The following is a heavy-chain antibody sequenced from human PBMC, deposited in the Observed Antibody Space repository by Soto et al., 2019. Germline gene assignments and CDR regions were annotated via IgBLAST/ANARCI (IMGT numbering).Heavy chain of an antibody. D-gene: IGHD5-12*01. J-gene: IGHJ6*02. CDR3: GVVLVFYYGMDV. CDR1: GFTFSSYA. Sequence: EVQLLESGGGLVQPGGSLRLSCAASGFTFSSYAMSWVRQAPGKGLEWVSAISGSGGSTYYADSVKGRFTISRDNSKNTLYLQMNSLRAEDTAVYYCGVVLVFYYGMDVWGQGTTVTVSS. V-gene: IGHV3-23*01. CDR2: ISGSGGST.